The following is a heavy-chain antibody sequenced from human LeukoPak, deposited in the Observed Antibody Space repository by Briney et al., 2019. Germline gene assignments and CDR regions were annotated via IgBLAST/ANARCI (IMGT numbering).Heavy chain of an antibody. V-gene: IGHV3-23*01. J-gene: IGHJ4*02. D-gene: IGHD4-17*01. CDR2: ISGSGGST. CDR1: GFTFSSYG. CDR3: ANRQTTELFDY. Sequence: GGTLRLSCAASGFTFSSYGMSWVRQAPGKGLEWVSAISGSGGSTYYADSVKGRFTISRDNSKNTLYLQMNSLRAEDTAVYYCANRQTTELFDYWGQGTLVTVSS.